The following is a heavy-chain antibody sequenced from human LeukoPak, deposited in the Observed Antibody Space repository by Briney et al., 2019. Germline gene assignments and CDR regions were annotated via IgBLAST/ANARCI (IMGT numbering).Heavy chain of an antibody. D-gene: IGHD3-10*01. CDR3: ARGDLLWFGESFDY. J-gene: IGHJ4*02. V-gene: IGHV3-33*08. CDR1: GFTFSDCG. CDR2: IWYDGSNK. Sequence: GGSLRLSCAASGFTFSDCGMHWVRHAPGKGLEWVAVIWYDGSNKYYADSVKGRFTISRDNSKNTLYLQMNSLRAEDTAVYYCARGDLLWFGESFDYWGQGTLVTVSS.